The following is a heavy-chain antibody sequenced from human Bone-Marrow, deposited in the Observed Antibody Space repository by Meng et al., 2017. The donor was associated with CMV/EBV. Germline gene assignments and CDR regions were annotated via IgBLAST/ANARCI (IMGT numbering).Heavy chain of an antibody. CDR1: GFTFSNAW. Sequence: GGSLRLSCAASGFTFSNAWMSWVRQAPGKGLEWVGRIKSKTDGGTTDYAAPVKGRFTISRDDSKNTLYLQMNSLKTEDTAVYYCTTSRNYDFWGGCNWDNWFDPWGQGTLVTVSS. J-gene: IGHJ5*02. CDR2: IKSKTDGGTT. CDR3: TTSRNYDFWGGCNWDNWFDP. V-gene: IGHV3-15*01. D-gene: IGHD3-3*01.